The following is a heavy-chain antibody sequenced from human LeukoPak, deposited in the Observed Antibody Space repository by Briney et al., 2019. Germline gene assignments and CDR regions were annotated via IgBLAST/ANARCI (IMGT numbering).Heavy chain of an antibody. V-gene: IGHV4-34*01. D-gene: IGHD5-12*01. Sequence: PSETLSLTCAVYGRSFSGYYWSWIRQRPGKGLEWIGEINHSGSTDYNPSLKSRVTISVDTSKNQFSLKLSSVTAADTAVYYCARGEWLRSWFGYWGQGTLVTVSS. CDR3: ARGEWLRSWFGY. CDR1: GRSFSGYY. J-gene: IGHJ4*02. CDR2: INHSGST.